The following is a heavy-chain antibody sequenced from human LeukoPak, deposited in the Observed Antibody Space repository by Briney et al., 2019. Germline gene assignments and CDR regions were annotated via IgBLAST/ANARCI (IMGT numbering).Heavy chain of an antibody. D-gene: IGHD3-10*01. CDR2: ISGSGGST. V-gene: IGHV3-23*01. Sequence: PGGSLRLSCAASGFTFSSYAMSWVRQAPGKGLEWVSAISGSGGSTYYADSVKGRFTISRDNSKNTLYLQMNSLRAEDTAVYYCAKDHSRGHYYYYYGMDVWGQGTTVTVSS. CDR3: AKDHSRGHYYYYYGMDV. J-gene: IGHJ6*02. CDR1: GFTFSSYA.